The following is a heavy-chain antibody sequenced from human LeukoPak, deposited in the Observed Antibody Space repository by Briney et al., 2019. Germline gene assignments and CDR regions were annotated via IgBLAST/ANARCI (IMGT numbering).Heavy chain of an antibody. CDR3: AILRLRSYYYYYGMDV. J-gene: IGHJ6*02. D-gene: IGHD2-15*01. Sequence: ASVKVPCKASGYTFTSYAMHWVRQAPGQRLEWMGWINAGNGNTKYSQKFQGRVTITRDTSASTAYMELSSLRSEDTAVYYCAILRLRSYYYYYGMDVWGQGTTVTVSS. V-gene: IGHV1-3*01. CDR2: INAGNGNT. CDR1: GYTFTSYA.